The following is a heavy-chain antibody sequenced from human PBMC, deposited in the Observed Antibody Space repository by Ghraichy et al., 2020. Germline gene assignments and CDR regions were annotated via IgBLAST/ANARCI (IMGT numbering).Heavy chain of an antibody. Sequence: SLNISCAVSGGSISSSGYLWSWIRQPPGKGLEWIGYIYHSENAYYNPSLESRVTMSMDRSKNQFSLKLSSVSAADTAVYFCARAEWNSAFDYWGQGTLATVSS. D-gene: IGHD1-7*01. V-gene: IGHV4-30-2*01. CDR1: GGSISSSGYL. CDR3: ARAEWNSAFDY. J-gene: IGHJ4*02. CDR2: IYHSENA.